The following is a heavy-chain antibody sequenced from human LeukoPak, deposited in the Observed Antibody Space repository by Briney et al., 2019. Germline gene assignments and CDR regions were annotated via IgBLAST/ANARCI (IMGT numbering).Heavy chain of an antibody. J-gene: IGHJ4*02. CDR2: IYNSGST. CDR3: ARHFKSAAAQRAFDY. V-gene: IGHV4-59*08. CDR1: GGSISNYY. Sequence: SETLSLTCTVSGGSISNYYWSWIRQPPGKGLEWIAYIYNSGSTDYNPSLRSRVTISADTSKNQFSLMLTSVTAADTAIYYCARHFKSAAAQRAFDYWGQGTLVTVSS. D-gene: IGHD6-13*01.